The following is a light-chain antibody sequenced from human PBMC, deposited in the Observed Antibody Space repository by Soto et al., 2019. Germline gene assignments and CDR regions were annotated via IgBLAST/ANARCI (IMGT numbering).Light chain of an antibody. CDR2: GNS. V-gene: IGLV1-40*01. CDR3: RSDYRGLSGLYV. J-gene: IGLJ1*01. Sequence: QSVLTHPPSVSGAPGQRVTISCTGSSSNIGAGYDVHWYQQLPGTAPKLLIYGNSNPPSGVPDRFSGAKSGTSASLAITGRQAEDEADYYCRSDYRGLSGLYVFGAGTKLTVL. CDR1: SSNIGAGYD.